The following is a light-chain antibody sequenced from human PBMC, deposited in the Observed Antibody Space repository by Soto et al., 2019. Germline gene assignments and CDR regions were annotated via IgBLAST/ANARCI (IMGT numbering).Light chain of an antibody. CDR1: QDISHY. V-gene: IGKV1-27*01. J-gene: IGKJ1*01. Sequence: DIQMTQSPSSLSACVGDRVTITCRATQDISHYLAWYQQKPGKVPNLLIYAASTLQSGVPSRFSGSGSGTDFTLTISSLQPEDVATYYCQKYNSAPPWTFGQGTKVEI. CDR3: QKYNSAPPWT. CDR2: AAS.